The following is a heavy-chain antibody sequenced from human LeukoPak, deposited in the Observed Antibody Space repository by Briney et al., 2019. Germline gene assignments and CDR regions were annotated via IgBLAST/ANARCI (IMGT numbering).Heavy chain of an antibody. Sequence: SETLSLTCAVSGGSISSYYWSWIRQPPGKGLEWIGYIYYSGSTNYNPSLKSRVTISVDTSKNQFSLKLSSVTAADTAVYYCARGPAYYYDSSGYYPDAFDIWGQGIMVTVSS. CDR1: GGSISSYY. V-gene: IGHV4-59*01. D-gene: IGHD3-22*01. CDR3: ARGPAYYYDSSGYYPDAFDI. CDR2: IYYSGST. J-gene: IGHJ3*02.